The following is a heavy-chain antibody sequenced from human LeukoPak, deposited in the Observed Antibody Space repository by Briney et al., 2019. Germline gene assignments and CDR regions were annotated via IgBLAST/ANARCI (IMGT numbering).Heavy chain of an antibody. CDR2: ISSSSSYI. CDR3: ARDWGNLRYYFDY. V-gene: IGHV3-21*01. J-gene: IGHJ4*02. Sequence: GGSLRLSCAASGFTFSSYSMNWVRQAPGKGLEWVSSISSSSSYIYYADSVKGRFTISRGNAKNSLYLQMNSLRAEDTAVYYCARDWGNLRYYFDYWGQGTLVTVSS. CDR1: GFTFSSYS. D-gene: IGHD3-16*01.